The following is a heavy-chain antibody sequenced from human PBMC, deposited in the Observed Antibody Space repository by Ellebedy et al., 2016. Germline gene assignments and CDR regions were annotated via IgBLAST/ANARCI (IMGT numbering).Heavy chain of an antibody. V-gene: IGHV3-23*01. CDR3: AKDRDDDGDFVFDS. Sequence: GGSLRLSXVASGFTFRNFFMSWVRQAPGGGLEWISTISGDGDTTFSADSVKGRFTISRDNPKNTVYLQMNNLRAEDTGVYYCAKDRDDDGDFVFDSWGRGTLVTVSP. CDR1: GFTFRNFF. J-gene: IGHJ4*02. CDR2: ISGDGDTT. D-gene: IGHD4-17*01.